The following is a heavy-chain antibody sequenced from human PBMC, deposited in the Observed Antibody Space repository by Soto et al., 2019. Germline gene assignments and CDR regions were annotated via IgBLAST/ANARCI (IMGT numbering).Heavy chain of an antibody. CDR2: ISSSSNTI. CDR1: GFSFSSYS. Sequence: EVQLVESGGGLVQPGGSLRLSCAASGFSFSSYSMNWVRQAPGKGLEWVSQISSSSNTIYYADSVKGRFTISRDNAKKSVYLQMNSLRDEDTPVYYCARDSLTHYGGNLDYWGQGTLVTVSS. CDR3: ARDSLTHYGGNLDY. V-gene: IGHV3-48*02. J-gene: IGHJ4*02. D-gene: IGHD4-17*01.